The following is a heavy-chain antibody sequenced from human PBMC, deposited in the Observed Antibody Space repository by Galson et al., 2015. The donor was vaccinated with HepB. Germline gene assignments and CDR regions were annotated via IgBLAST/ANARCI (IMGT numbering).Heavy chain of an antibody. CDR3: ATGSERY. J-gene: IGHJ4*02. Sequence: QSGAEVKEPGASVKVSCKASGYTFTGYYMHWVRQAPGQGLEWLGRINPNSGGTDYAQKFQGRVTMTRDTSITTAYMELSRLRSDDTAIYYCATGSERYWGQGTLVTVSS. CDR2: INPNSGGT. V-gene: IGHV1-2*06. CDR1: GYTFTGYY.